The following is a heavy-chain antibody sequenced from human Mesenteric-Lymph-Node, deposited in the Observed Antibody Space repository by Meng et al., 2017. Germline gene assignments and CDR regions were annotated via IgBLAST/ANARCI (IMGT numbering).Heavy chain of an antibody. D-gene: IGHD2-15*01. V-gene: IGHV3-7*01. CDR3: AKAWDIVVVVAATQATWFDP. Sequence: GGSLRLSCAASGFTFSSYWMSWVRQAPGKGLEWVANIKQDGSEKYYVDSVKGRFTISRNNAKNSLYLQMNSLRAEDTAVYYCAKAWDIVVVVAATQATWFDPWGQGTLVTVSS. J-gene: IGHJ5*02. CDR2: IKQDGSEK. CDR1: GFTFSSYW.